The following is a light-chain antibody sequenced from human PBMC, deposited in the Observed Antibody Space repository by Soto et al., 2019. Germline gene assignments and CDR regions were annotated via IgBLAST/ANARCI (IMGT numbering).Light chain of an antibody. CDR1: QNIDGNF. J-gene: IGKJ4*01. Sequence: EIVLTQSPGTLSLSPGERATLSCSASQNIDGNFLVWHQQKPGQAPRLLINAAFTRATGIPDRFSGSGSVTDFTLTISRQEPEDFAVYYCQQYGASPFTFGGGTKVEIK. V-gene: IGKV3-20*01. CDR3: QQYGASPFT. CDR2: AAF.